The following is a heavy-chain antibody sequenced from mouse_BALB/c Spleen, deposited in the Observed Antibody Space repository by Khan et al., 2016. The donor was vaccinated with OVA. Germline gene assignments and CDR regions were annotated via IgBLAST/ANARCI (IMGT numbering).Heavy chain of an antibody. V-gene: IGHV1-20*02. D-gene: IGHD2-1*01. J-gene: IGHJ2*01. CDR2: INPHIGET. Sequence: VQLQQSGPELVRPGASVKISCKASGYSFTGYFMNWVMQSHGKSLEWIGRINPHIGETFYNQRFKDKATLTVDKSSSTAHMELRRLASEAYAVYYCTRIYRYDFDYWGQGTTLTVSS. CDR1: GYSFTGYF. CDR3: TRIYRYDFDY.